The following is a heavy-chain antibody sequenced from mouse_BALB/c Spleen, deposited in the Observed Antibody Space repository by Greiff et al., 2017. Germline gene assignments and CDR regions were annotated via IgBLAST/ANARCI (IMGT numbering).Heavy chain of an antibody. Sequence: EVKLVESGGGLVKPGGSLKLSCAASGFTFSSYGMSWVRQTPDKRLEWVATISSGGSYTYYPDSVKGRFTISRDNAKNTLYLQMSSLKSEDTAMYYCAKSYSGDAMDYWGQGTSVTVSS. CDR1: GFTFSSYG. J-gene: IGHJ4*01. D-gene: IGHD1-1*01. CDR2: ISSGGSYT. CDR3: AKSYSGDAMDY. V-gene: IGHV5-6*03.